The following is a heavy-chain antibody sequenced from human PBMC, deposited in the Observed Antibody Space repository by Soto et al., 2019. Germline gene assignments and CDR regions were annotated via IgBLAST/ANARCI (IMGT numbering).Heavy chain of an antibody. J-gene: IGHJ4*02. D-gene: IGHD3-10*01. CDR2: VSPYNGNT. CDR3: ARGPHYYDSGSTSWSTAD. V-gene: IGHV1-18*04. CDR1: GYTFTLYG. Sequence: ASVKVSCKASGYTFTLYGITWVRQAPGQGLEWMGWVSPYNGNTHSAQRLQGRVTMTTDTSTSTAYMELRSLTSDDTAVYYCARGPHYYDSGSTSWSTADWGQGTLVTVSS.